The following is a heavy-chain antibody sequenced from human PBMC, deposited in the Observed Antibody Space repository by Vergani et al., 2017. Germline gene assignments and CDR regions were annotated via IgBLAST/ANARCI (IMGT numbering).Heavy chain of an antibody. CDR2: IITIFGTA. CDR1: GGTFSSYA. V-gene: IGHV1-69*13. CDR3: VAGLRLGGFAP. J-gene: IGHJ5*02. Sequence: QVQLVQSGAEVKKPGSSVKVSCKASGGTFSSYAISWVRQAPGQGLECMGRIITIFGTANYAQKFQGRVTITADESTSTAYMELNSLRSEDTAVYYCVAGLRLGGFAPWGQGSLVTVSS. D-gene: IGHD6-25*01.